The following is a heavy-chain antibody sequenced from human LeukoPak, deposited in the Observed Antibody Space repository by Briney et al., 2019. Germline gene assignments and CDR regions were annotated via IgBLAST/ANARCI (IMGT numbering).Heavy chain of an antibody. V-gene: IGHV4-59*01. CDR2: IYYGGST. CDR3: ASSGSFRQQLVK. J-gene: IGHJ4*02. CDR1: GGSISSYY. D-gene: IGHD6-13*01. Sequence: SETLSLTCTVSGGSISSYYWSWIRQPPGKGLEWIGYIYYGGSTNYNPSLKSRVTISVDTSKNQFSLKLSSVPAADTAVYYCASSGSFRQQLVKWGQGTLVTVSS.